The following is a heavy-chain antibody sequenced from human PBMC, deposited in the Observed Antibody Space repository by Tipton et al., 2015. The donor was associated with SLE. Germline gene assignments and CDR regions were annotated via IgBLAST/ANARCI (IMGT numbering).Heavy chain of an antibody. CDR2: FNHGGST. J-gene: IGHJ3*02. D-gene: IGHD2/OR15-2a*01. CDR3: ARAPMVITAFDI. CDR1: TYSTSSGYY. V-gene: IGHV4-38-2*02. Sequence: TLSLTCSVSTYSTSSGYYWGWIRQPPGKGREYIGTFNHGGSTHYNPSLKSRVTISVDTSKMQFSLRLTSVTAVDTAVYYCARAPMVITAFDIWGQGTMVTVSS.